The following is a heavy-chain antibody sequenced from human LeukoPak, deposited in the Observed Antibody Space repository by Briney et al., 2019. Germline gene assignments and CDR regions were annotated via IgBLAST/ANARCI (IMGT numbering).Heavy chain of an antibody. CDR1: GFTFGSYG. V-gene: IGHV3-33*06. J-gene: IGHJ4*02. D-gene: IGHD3-3*01. CDR2: IWYDGSNK. Sequence: PGRSLRLSCAASGFTFGSYGMHWVRQAPGKGLEWVAVIWYDGSNKYYADSVKGRFTISRDNSKNTLYLQMNSLRAEDTAVYYCAKGPRITIFGVVTTNFDYWGQGTLVTVSS. CDR3: AKGPRITIFGVVTTNFDY.